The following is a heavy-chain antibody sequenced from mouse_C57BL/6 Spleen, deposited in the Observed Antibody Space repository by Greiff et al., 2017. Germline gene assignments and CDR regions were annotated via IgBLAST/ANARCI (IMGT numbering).Heavy chain of an antibody. CDR3: AREGYGNYGVYFDY. J-gene: IGHJ2*01. D-gene: IGHD2-1*01. Sequence: VHVKQSGPELVKPGASVKISCKASGYSFTDYNMNWVKQSNGKSLEWIGVINPNYGTTSYNQKFKGKATLTVDQSSSTAYMQLNSLTSEDSAVYYCAREGYGNYGVYFDYWGQGTTLTVSS. CDR1: GYSFTDYN. V-gene: IGHV1-39*01. CDR2: INPNYGTT.